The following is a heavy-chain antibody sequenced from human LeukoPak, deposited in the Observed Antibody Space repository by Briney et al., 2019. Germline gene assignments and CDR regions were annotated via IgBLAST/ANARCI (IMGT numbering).Heavy chain of an antibody. CDR1: GGSISSTNW. CDR3: AREGGPYRPLDY. Sequence: SGTLSLTCGVSGGSISSTNWWAWVRQPPGEGLEWIGEVHLSGRTNYNPSLESRVTMSVDMSENHISLKLTSVTAADTAVYYCAREGGPYRPLDYSGQGTLVTVSS. CDR2: VHLSGRT. J-gene: IGHJ4*02. V-gene: IGHV4-4*02.